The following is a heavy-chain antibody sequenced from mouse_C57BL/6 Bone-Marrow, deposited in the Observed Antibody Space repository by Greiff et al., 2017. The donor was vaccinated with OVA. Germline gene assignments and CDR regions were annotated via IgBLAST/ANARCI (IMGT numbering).Heavy chain of an antibody. J-gene: IGHJ2*01. Sequence: CGSMKLSCATSGFTFSDAWMDWVRQSPEKGLEWVAEIRNKANNHATYYAESVKGRFTISRDESNSSVYLQMNSLRAEDTSMYYYTRRRKRSFDYWGQGTTLTVSS. V-gene: IGHV6-6*01. CDR1: GFTFSDAW. CDR2: IRNKANNHAT. CDR3: TRRRKRSFDY.